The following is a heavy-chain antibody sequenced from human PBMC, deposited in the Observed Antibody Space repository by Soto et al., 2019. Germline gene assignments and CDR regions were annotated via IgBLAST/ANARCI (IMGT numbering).Heavy chain of an antibody. D-gene: IGHD2-15*01. CDR1: GYTFTRYT. CDR3: ARGIATGQLDP. CDR2: INPDNGNT. J-gene: IGHJ5*02. V-gene: IGHV1-3*01. Sequence: ASVKVSCKASGYTFTRYTMNWVRQAPGQRLEWMGWINPDNGNTKSSQKFQDRVIITKDTSASTAYMDLSSLRSEDTAVYYCARGIATGQLDPWGQGTLVTVSS.